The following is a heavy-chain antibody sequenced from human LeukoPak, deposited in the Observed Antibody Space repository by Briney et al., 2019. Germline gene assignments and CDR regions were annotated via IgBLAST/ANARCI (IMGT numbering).Heavy chain of an antibody. CDR2: ISYDGSNK. V-gene: IGHV3-30-3*01. Sequence: PGGSLRLSCAASGFTFSSYAMHWVRQAPGKGLEWVAVISYDGSNKYYADSVKGRFTISRDNSKNTLYLQMNSLRAEDTAVYYCARDRPVWSGRGGDYWGQGTLVTVSS. D-gene: IGHD3-10*02. CDR3: ARDRPVWSGRGGDY. CDR1: GFTFSSYA. J-gene: IGHJ4*02.